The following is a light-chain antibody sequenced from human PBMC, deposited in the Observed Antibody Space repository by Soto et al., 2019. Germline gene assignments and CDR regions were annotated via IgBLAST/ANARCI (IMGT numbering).Light chain of an antibody. Sequence: DIQVTQSPSSLSASVGDRVTITCQASQNISSSLNWYQQKPRKAPKLMIYDASNLETGVPSRFSGSGSGTDFIFTISSLQPEDLAIYYCQQYGNLPPYTFGQGTKLEI. CDR3: QQYGNLPPYT. CDR1: QNISSS. J-gene: IGKJ2*01. CDR2: DAS. V-gene: IGKV1-33*01.